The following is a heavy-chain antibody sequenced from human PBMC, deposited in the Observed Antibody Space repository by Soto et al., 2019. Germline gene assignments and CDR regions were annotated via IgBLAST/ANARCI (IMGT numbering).Heavy chain of an antibody. CDR3: ARLGTTGAEIYYYGMDV. CDR2: IYHSGST. V-gene: IGHV4-4*02. J-gene: IGHJ6*02. D-gene: IGHD1-26*01. CDR1: GGSISSSNW. Sequence: QVQLQESGPGLVKPSGTLSLTCAVSGGSISSSNWWSWVRQPPGKGLEWIGEIYHSGSTNYNPSLKSRVTISVDKSENQVSLKLSSVAAADTAVYYCARLGTTGAEIYYYGMDVWGQGTTVTVSS.